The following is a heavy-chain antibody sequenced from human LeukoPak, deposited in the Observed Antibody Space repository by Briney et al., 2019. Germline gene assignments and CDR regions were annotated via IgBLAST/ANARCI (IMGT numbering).Heavy chain of an antibody. J-gene: IGHJ6*02. CDR3: ARALDV. Sequence: PGGSLRLSCAASGFSFSNYWLHWVRQAPGKGLEWVANIKQDGSVKNYVDSVKGRFTISRDNAKNSLYLQMNSLRAEDTAVYYCARALDVWGQGTTVTVSS. V-gene: IGHV3-7*04. CDR1: GFSFSNYW. CDR2: IKQDGSVK.